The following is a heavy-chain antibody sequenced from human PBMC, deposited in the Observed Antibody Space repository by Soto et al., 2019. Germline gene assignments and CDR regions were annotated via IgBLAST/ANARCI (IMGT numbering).Heavy chain of an antibody. D-gene: IGHD6-13*01. CDR2: ISYDGKDK. J-gene: IGHJ4*02. CDR3: AKDGAIAAADYFFDY. V-gene: IGHV3-30*04. Sequence: GGSLRLSCAASGFTFSSYAMHWVRQAPGKGLEWVAVISYDGKDKRYADSVKGRFTISRDNSKNTVYLQMNSLRGEDTAVYYCAKDGAIAAADYFFDYWGQGSLVTVSS. CDR1: GFTFSSYA.